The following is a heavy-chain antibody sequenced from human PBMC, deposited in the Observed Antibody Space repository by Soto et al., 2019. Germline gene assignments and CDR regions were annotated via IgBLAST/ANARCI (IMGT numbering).Heavy chain of an antibody. Sequence: SVKVSCKASGGTFSSYAISWVRQAPGQGLEWMGGIIPIFGTANYAQKFQGRVTITADESTSTAYMELSSLRSEDTAVYYCARDLIEYSSSSHYYGMDVWGQGATVTVSS. CDR1: GGTFSSYA. V-gene: IGHV1-69*13. CDR2: IIPIFGTA. J-gene: IGHJ6*02. CDR3: ARDLIEYSSSSHYYGMDV. D-gene: IGHD6-6*01.